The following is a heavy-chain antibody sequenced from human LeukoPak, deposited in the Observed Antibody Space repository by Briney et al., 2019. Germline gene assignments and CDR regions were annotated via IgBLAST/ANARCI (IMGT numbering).Heavy chain of an antibody. D-gene: IGHD3-3*01. V-gene: IGHV3-23*01. Sequence: GGSLRLSCAASGFTFSSYAMSWVRQAPGKGLEWVSAISGSGGSTYYADSVKGRFTISRDNSKNTLYLQMNSLGAEDTAVYYCAKDGQGYDFWSGYYIEYYFDYWGQGTLVTVSS. CDR3: AKDGQGYDFWSGYYIEYYFDY. CDR1: GFTFSSYA. J-gene: IGHJ4*02. CDR2: ISGSGGST.